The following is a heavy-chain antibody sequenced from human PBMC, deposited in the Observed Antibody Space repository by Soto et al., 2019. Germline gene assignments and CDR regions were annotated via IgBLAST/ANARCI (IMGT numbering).Heavy chain of an antibody. CDR1: GGSFSGYY. D-gene: IGHD2-21*02. V-gene: IGHV4-34*01. Sequence: SETLSLTCAVYGGSFSGYYWSWIRQPPGKGLEWIGEINHSGSTNYNPSLKSRVTISVDTSKNQFSLKLSSVTAADTAVYYCASRGLRESLGYGYRADPWGQGTLVTVSS. CDR2: INHSGST. CDR3: ASRGLRESLGYGYRADP. J-gene: IGHJ5*02.